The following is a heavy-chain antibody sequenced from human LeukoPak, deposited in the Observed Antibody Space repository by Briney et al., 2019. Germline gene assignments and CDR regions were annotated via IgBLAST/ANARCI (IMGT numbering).Heavy chain of an antibody. Sequence: VASVKVSCKASGGTFSSYAISWVRQAPGQGLEWMGWISAYNGNTNYAQKLQGRVTMTTDTSTSTAYMELRSLRSDDTAVYYCARDGFSRYYDSSGYYYFDYYYGMDVWGQGTTVTVSS. V-gene: IGHV1-18*01. CDR2: ISAYNGNT. CDR1: GGTFSSYA. J-gene: IGHJ6*02. D-gene: IGHD3-22*01. CDR3: ARDGFSRYYDSSGYYYFDYYYGMDV.